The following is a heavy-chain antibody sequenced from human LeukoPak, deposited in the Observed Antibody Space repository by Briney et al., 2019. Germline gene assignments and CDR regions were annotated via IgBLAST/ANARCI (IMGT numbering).Heavy chain of an antibody. CDR3: ARSLEWLLTYYYYYYMDV. V-gene: IGHV3-64*01. J-gene: IGHJ6*03. CDR1: GFTISSYA. CDR2: ISSNGGST. Sequence: PGGSLRLSCAASGFTISSYAMHWVRQAPGKGLEYVSAISSNGGSTYYANSVKGRFTISRDNSKNTLYLQMGSLRAEDMAVYYCARSLEWLLTYYYYYYMDVWGKGTTVTVSS. D-gene: IGHD3-3*01.